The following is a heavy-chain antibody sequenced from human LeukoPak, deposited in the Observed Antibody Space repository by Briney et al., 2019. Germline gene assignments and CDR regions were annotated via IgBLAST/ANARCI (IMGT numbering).Heavy chain of an antibody. J-gene: IGHJ4*02. CDR2: ISSSGSST. D-gene: IGHD6-13*01. Sequence: GGSLRLSCAASGFTFSDYYMSWIRQAPGKGLEWISYISSSGSSTYYADSVKGRFTVSRDNAKNSLYLQMNSLRAEDTAVYYCAGGAYRSTWHVNSFDYWGQGALVTVSS. CDR1: GFTFSDYY. CDR3: AGGAYRSTWHVNSFDY. V-gene: IGHV3-11*01.